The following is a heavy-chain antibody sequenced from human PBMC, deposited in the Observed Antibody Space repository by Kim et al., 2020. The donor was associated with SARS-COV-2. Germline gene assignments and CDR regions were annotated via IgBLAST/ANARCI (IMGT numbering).Heavy chain of an antibody. J-gene: IGHJ4*02. CDR2: IYSGGSST. V-gene: IGHV3-23*03. CDR1: GFTFSSYA. Sequence: GGSLRLSCAASGFTFSSYAMSWVRQAPGKGLEWVSVIYSGGSSTYYADSVKGRFTISRDNSKNTLYLQMNSLRAEDTAVYYCATHQYNWNSRPFDYWGQGTLVTVSS. CDR3: ATHQYNWNSRPFDY. D-gene: IGHD1-7*01.